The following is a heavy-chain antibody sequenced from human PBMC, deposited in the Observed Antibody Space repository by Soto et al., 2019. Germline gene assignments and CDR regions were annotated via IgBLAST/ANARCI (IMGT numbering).Heavy chain of an antibody. CDR2: INHSGST. J-gene: IGHJ1*01. CDR1: GGSFSGYY. V-gene: IGHV4-34*01. Sequence: SETLSLTCAVSGGSFSGYYWTWIRQPPGTGLEWIGEINHSGSTNYNPSLKSRVTISVDTSKNQFSLKLSSVTAADTGVYYCARPGQYSSGWTGPWEYFQHWGQGTLVTVSS. CDR3: ARPGQYSSGWTGPWEYFQH. D-gene: IGHD6-19*01.